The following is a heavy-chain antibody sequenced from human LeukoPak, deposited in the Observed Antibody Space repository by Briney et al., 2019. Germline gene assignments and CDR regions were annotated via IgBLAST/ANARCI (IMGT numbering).Heavy chain of an antibody. D-gene: IGHD5-12*01. Sequence: PSETLSLTCAVYGGSFSGYYWSWIRQPPGKGLEWIGEINHSGSTNYNPSLKSRVTISVDTSKNQFSLKLSSVTAADTAVYYCARAYSGYDLGYYMDVWGKGTTVTVSS. V-gene: IGHV4-34*01. J-gene: IGHJ6*03. CDR2: INHSGST. CDR1: GGSFSGYY. CDR3: ARAYSGYDLGYYMDV.